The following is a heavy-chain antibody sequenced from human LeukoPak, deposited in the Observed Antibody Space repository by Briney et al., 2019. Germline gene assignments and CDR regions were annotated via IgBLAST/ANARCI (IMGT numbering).Heavy chain of an antibody. V-gene: IGHV1-69*13. CDR2: IIPIFGTA. CDR1: GGTFSSYA. CDR3: ANAFRDGYNLQYYYYYYGMDV. Sequence: SVKVSCKASGGTFSSYAISWVRQAPGQGLEWMGGIIPIFGTANYAQKSQGRVTITADESTSTAYMELSSLRSEDTAVYYCANAFRDGYNLQYYYYYYGMDVWGQGTTVTVSS. D-gene: IGHD5-24*01. J-gene: IGHJ6*02.